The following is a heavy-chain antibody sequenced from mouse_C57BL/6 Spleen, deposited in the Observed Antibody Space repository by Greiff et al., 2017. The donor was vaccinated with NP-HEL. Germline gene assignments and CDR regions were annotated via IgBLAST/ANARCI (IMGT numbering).Heavy chain of an antibody. CDR1: GYTFTDYN. V-gene: IGHV1-18*01. J-gene: IGHJ4*01. CDR3: ARDGNYEYAMDY. D-gene: IGHD2-1*01. Sequence: VQLKESGPELVKPGASVKIPCKASGYTFTDYNMDWVKQSHGKSLEWIGDINPNNGGTIYNQKFKGKATLTVDKSSSTAYMELRSLTSEDTAVYYCARDGNYEYAMDYWGQGTSVTVSS. CDR2: INPNNGGT.